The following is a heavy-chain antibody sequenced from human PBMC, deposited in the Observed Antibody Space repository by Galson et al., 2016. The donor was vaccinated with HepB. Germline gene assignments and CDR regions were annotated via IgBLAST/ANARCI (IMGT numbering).Heavy chain of an antibody. CDR3: ARGLSRCIAAAECAFDI. J-gene: IGHJ3*02. CDR1: GFTFSSYA. CDR2: ISYDGSNK. V-gene: IGHV3-30*04. Sequence: SLRLSCAASGFTFSSYAMHWARQAPGKGLEWVAVISYDGSNKYYADSVKGRFTISRDNSKNTLYLQMNSLRAEDTAVYYCARGLSRCIAAAECAFDIWGQGTMVTVSS. D-gene: IGHD6-13*01.